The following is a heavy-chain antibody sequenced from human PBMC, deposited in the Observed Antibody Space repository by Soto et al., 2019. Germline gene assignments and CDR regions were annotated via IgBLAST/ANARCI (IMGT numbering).Heavy chain of an antibody. D-gene: IGHD1-20*01. CDR2: ISSSISTI. CDR3: AALTGTNYYYGMDV. V-gene: IGHV3-11*01. J-gene: IGHJ6*02. Sequence: GKGLEWVSYISSSISTIYCAGSLKGRFTITRDMSTSTAYMELSSLRSEDTAVYYCAALTGTNYYYGMDVWGQGTTVTVSS.